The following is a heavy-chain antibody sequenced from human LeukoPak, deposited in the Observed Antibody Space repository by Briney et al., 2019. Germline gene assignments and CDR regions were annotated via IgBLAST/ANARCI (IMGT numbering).Heavy chain of an antibody. CDR1: GGSISSGGYY. Sequence: SETLSLTCTVSGGSISSGGYYWSWIRQHPGKGLEWIGYIYYSGSTYYNPSLKSRVTISVDTSKNQFSLKLSSVTAADTAVYYCARGLRGYSGYQYDYWGQGTLVTVSS. CDR2: IYYSGST. J-gene: IGHJ4*02. D-gene: IGHD5-12*01. CDR3: ARGLRGYSGYQYDY. V-gene: IGHV4-31*03.